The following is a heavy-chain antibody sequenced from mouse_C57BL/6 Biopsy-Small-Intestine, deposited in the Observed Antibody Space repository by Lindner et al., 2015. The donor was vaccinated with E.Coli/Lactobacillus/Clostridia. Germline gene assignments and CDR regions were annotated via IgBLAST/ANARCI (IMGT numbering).Heavy chain of an antibody. CDR1: GYSFTGYY. CDR3: ARQEGPWFAY. Sequence: VQLQESGPELVKPGASVKISCKASGYSFTGYYMNWVKQSPEKSLEWIGGINPSTGGTTYNQKFKAKASLTVDKSSSTAYMQLKSLTSEDSAVYYCARQEGPWFAYWGQGTLVTVSA. CDR2: INPSTGGT. D-gene: IGHD3-3*01. V-gene: IGHV1-42*01. J-gene: IGHJ3*01.